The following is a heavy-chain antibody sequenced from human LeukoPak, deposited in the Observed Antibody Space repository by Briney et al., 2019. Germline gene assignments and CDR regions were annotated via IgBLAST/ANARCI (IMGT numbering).Heavy chain of an antibody. J-gene: IGHJ3*02. CDR2: IYTSGST. D-gene: IGHD1-14*01. Sequence: PSQTLSLTCTVSGGSVSSGSSSWSWIRQPAGKGLECIGRIYTSGSTNYNPSLKSRVTISVDTSKNQFSLKLSSVTAADTAVYYCARAGEGNRWSAFDIWGQGTMVTVSS. V-gene: IGHV4-61*02. CDR1: GGSVSSGSSS. CDR3: ARAGEGNRWSAFDI.